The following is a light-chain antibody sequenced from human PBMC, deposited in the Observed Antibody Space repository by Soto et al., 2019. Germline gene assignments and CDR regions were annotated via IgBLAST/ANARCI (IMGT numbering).Light chain of an antibody. CDR1: QSISSY. V-gene: IGKV3-11*01. CDR2: DAY. Sequence: EIVLTQSPATLSFSTGQRATLSFRASQSISSYLAWYQQKPGQAPSLLIYDAYNRATGIPPRFSGSGSGTDFTLTISSLEPEDSAVYYCQQRHMWPITFGQGTRLEIK. CDR3: QQRHMWPIT. J-gene: IGKJ5*01.